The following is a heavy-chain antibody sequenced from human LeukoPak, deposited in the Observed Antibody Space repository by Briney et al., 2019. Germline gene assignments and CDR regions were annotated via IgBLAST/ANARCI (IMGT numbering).Heavy chain of an antibody. V-gene: IGHV3-7*01. D-gene: IGHD3-10*01. J-gene: IGHJ4*02. Sequence: GGSLRLSCAASGFSFRSYGMSWVRQAPGKGLEWVANIKVDGSEKYYVDSVKGRFTISRDNAKKSLYLQLSRLRAEDTAMYYCASGSSFLDYWGQGTLVTVSS. CDR2: IKVDGSEK. CDR3: ASGSSFLDY. CDR1: GFSFRSYG.